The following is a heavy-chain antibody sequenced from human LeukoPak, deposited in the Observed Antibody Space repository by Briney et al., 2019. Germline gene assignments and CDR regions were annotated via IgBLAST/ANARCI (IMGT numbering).Heavy chain of an antibody. CDR3: ARDQQNHFDWLGWFDP. CDR2: IYYSGST. Sequence: PSETLSLTCTVSGGSISSYYWSWIRQPPGKGLEWIGYIYYSGSTNYNPSLKSRVTISVDTSKNQFSLKLSSVTAADTAAYYCARDQQNHFDWLGWFDPWGQGTLVTVSS. D-gene: IGHD3-9*01. J-gene: IGHJ5*02. CDR1: GGSISSYY. V-gene: IGHV4-59*01.